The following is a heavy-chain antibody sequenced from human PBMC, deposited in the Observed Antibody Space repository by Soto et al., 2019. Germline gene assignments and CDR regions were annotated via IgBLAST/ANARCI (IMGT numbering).Heavy chain of an antibody. V-gene: IGHV3-23*01. J-gene: IGHJ4*02. Sequence: EVQLLESGGGSVQPGGSLRLSCVASGFTFSGYALSWVRQAPGKGLEWVSTISFSGDNTYYVDSVTGRFTISRDSSQNTLFLQMTSLRVEDTALYYCVREGLRATTKGPYFDYWGQGTLVTVSS. CDR1: GFTFSGYA. D-gene: IGHD1-26*01. CDR3: VREGLRATTKGPYFDY. CDR2: ISFSGDNT.